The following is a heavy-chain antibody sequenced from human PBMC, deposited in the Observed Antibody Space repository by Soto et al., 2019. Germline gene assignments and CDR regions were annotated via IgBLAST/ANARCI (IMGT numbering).Heavy chain of an antibody. CDR1: GDSINNSY. CDR3: GKCRSSESEGFKLDY. V-gene: IGHV4-59*01. D-gene: IGHD3-10*01. J-gene: IGHJ4*02. Sequence: SETLSLTSAVSGDSINNSYWSWIRQPPGKRLEWSGNIFYTGPTTYNPSLERRVTMSVDRSKNQFSLKLDSVDAADTAVYYCGKCRSSESEGFKLDYWSRG. CDR2: IFYTGPT.